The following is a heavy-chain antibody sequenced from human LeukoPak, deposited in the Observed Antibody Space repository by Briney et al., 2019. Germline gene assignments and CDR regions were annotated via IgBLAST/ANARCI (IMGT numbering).Heavy chain of an antibody. V-gene: IGHV3-64D*06. CDR2: ISSTGGST. CDR3: VRDHDSSGGIFDY. Sequence: TGGSLRLSCSASRFTFTSYAMHWVRQAPGKGLEYVSAISSTGGSTYYADSVKGRFTISRDNSKNTLYLQMSSLRTEDTAVYYCVRDHDSSGGIFDYWGQGTLVTVSS. J-gene: IGHJ4*02. CDR1: RFTFTSYA. D-gene: IGHD6-19*01.